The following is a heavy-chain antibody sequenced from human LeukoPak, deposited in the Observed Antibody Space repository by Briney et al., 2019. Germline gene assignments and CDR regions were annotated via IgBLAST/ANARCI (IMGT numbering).Heavy chain of an antibody. CDR1: GGTLSSYA. CDR3: ARDGVARLEWLFSSWWFDP. D-gene: IGHD3-3*01. V-gene: IGHV1-69*13. CDR2: IIPIFGTA. J-gene: IGHJ5*02. Sequence: GASVKVSCKASGGTLSSYAISWVRQAPGQGLEWMGGIIPIFGTANYAQKFQGRVTITADESTSTAYMELSSLRSEDTAVYYCARDGVARLEWLFSSWWFDPWGQGTLVTVSS.